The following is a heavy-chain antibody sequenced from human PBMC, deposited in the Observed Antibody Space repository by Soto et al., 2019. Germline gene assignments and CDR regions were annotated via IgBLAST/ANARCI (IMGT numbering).Heavy chain of an antibody. J-gene: IGHJ6*02. CDR1: GFTFSAYA. V-gene: IGHV3-30-3*01. CDR2: ISYEGGST. CDR3: VRVSEYQMVNYGRDV. Sequence: QVHVVESGGGVVQPGRSLRLSCAVSGFTFSAYAMHWVRQAPGKGLEWVAAISYEGGSTYYADSVKGRFTFSRDNSNYMLYLQMNSLRPEDTALDYGVRVSEYQMVNYGRDVGGQGTTVIVSS. D-gene: IGHD2-2*01.